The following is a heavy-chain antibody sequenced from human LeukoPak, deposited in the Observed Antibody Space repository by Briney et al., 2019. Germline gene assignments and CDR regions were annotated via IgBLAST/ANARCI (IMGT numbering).Heavy chain of an antibody. D-gene: IGHD3-22*01. CDR3: ARHSSYDSSGYYLGIFDY. Sequence: SETLSLTCTVSGGSISSYYWSWIRQPPGKGLEWIGYIYYSGSTNYNPSLKSRVTISVDTSKNQFSLKLSSVTAADTAVYYCARHSSYDSSGYYLGIFDYWGQGTLVTVSS. J-gene: IGHJ4*02. CDR1: GGSISSYY. CDR2: IYYSGST. V-gene: IGHV4-59*08.